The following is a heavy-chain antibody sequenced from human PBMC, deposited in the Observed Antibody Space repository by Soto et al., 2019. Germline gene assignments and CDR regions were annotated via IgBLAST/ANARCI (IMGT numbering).Heavy chain of an antibody. J-gene: IGHJ2*01. Sequence: QVQLQESGPGLVKPSETLSLTCTVSGGSISGGVHSWSWIRQPPGKGLEWIGHIFDSGSTYYNPSLKSRLTIAVDTSKNQFSRRLSSVTAADTAVYYCARKIVPLTNDWYLDLWGRGPLVTVSA. D-gene: IGHD2-8*01. CDR3: ARKIVPLTNDWYLDL. V-gene: IGHV4-30-4*01. CDR1: GGSISGGVHS. CDR2: IFDSGST.